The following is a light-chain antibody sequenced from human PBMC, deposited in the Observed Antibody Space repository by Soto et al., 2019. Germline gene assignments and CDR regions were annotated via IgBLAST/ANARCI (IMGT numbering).Light chain of an antibody. V-gene: IGKV3-15*01. CDR1: QSVSSN. J-gene: IGKJ4*01. CDR2: GAS. Sequence: EIVMTQSPATLSVSPGERATLSCRASQSVSSNLAWYQQKPGQAPRLLIYGASTRATGIPARLSGSGSGTDFTLTISSLQSEDFAVYYCQQYKNWPLTFGGGTKVEIK. CDR3: QQYKNWPLT.